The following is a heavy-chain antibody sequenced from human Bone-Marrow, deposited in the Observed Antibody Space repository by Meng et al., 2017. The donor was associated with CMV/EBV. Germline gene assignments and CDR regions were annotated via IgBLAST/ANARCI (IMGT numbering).Heavy chain of an antibody. Sequence: LETLCRTCTVSGGPISSSCYFWGWIRQPPGTGLEWIGSIYYSGSTYYTPSLKSRVTISVDTSRGQFSLKLTSVTASDTAIYYCARQHRFQLPYFDYWGQGTRVTVSS. D-gene: IGHD2-2*01. J-gene: IGHJ4*02. CDR1: GGPISSSCYF. CDR3: ARQHRFQLPYFDY. V-gene: IGHV4-39*01. CDR2: IYYSGST.